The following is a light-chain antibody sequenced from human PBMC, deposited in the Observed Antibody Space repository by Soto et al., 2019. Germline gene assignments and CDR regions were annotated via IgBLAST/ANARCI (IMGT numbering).Light chain of an antibody. CDR3: QQYDNLPYT. CDR2: DAS. V-gene: IGKV1-33*01. Sequence: DIQMTQSPSSLSTSVGDRVTITCQASQDINIYLTWYQQKPGKAPKLLIYDASTLETGVPSRFSGSGSGTDFTLTISSLQVEDIAPYYCQQYDNLPYTFGQGTKLEIK. CDR1: QDINIY. J-gene: IGKJ2*01.